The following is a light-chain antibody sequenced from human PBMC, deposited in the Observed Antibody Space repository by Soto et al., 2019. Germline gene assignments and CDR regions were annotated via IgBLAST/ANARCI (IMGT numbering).Light chain of an antibody. V-gene: IGLV1-44*01. Sequence: QSVLTQPPSASGTPGQRVTISCSGSSSKIGSNTVNWYQQLPGTAPKLLIYSNNQRPSGVPDRFSGSNSGTSASLAISGLQSEDEADYYCAAWDDSLNGYVFGTGTKVTVL. CDR2: SNN. J-gene: IGLJ1*01. CDR3: AAWDDSLNGYV. CDR1: SSKIGSNT.